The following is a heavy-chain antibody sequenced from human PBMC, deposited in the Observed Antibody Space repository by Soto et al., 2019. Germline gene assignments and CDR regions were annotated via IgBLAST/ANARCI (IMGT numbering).Heavy chain of an antibody. V-gene: IGHV3-7*01. D-gene: IGHD7-27*01. CDR1: GFTFSSYW. CDR2: IAHDGSEK. J-gene: IGHJ4*02. Sequence: EVQLVESGGGLVQPGGSLRLSCAVSGFTFSSYWMSWVRQAPGRGLEWVATIAHDGSEKFYVDSVKGRFTISRDNTKNPLYLQMNSLRAEDTAVYYCARESNAHFDYWGQGTMVTVSS. CDR3: ARESNAHFDY.